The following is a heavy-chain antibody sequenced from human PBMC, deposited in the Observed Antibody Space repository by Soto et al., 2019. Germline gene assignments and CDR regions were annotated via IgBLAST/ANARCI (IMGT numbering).Heavy chain of an antibody. D-gene: IGHD3-16*02. J-gene: IGHJ4*02. V-gene: IGHV4-31*03. Sequence: PSESMSITSSVSGASIRSGGYYWSWLRQAPGKGLEWIGHIYYTGSTFYSPSLKSRLTISLDTSKNQFSLDLRSVTAADTAMYYCARIEMASVKWGRGTLVTVSS. CDR3: ARIEMASVK. CDR2: IYYTGST. CDR1: GASIRSGGYY.